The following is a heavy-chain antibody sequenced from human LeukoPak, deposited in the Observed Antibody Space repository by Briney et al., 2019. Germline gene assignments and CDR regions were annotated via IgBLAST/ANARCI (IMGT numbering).Heavy chain of an antibody. CDR1: GFTFRSYD. J-gene: IGHJ4*02. CDR3: ARALSTDLYYFEC. CDR2: IGTAGDT. Sequence: GGSLRLSCAASGFTFRSYDMHWVRQATGKGPEWVSGIGTAGDTYYTASVKGRFTISRENAKISLYLQMNSLRAEDTAVYYCARALSTDLYYFECWGQGTLVTVSS. V-gene: IGHV3-13*01. D-gene: IGHD5/OR15-5a*01.